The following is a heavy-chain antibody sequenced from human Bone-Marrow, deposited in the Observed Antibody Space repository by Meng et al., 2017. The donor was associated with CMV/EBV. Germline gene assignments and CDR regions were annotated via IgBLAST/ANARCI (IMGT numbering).Heavy chain of an antibody. J-gene: IGHJ6*02. CDR2: ISTGGSTL. CDR3: ARDWLELRPYYVMDV. Sequence: GGSLRLSCAASGFTFNSYGMNWVRQAPGKGLEWVSYISTGGSTLYYADSVKGRFTISRDNAKNSLYLQMNSLRDEDTAVYYCARDWLELRPYYVMDVWGQGTTVTVSS. CDR1: GFTFNSYG. V-gene: IGHV3-48*02. D-gene: IGHD1-7*01.